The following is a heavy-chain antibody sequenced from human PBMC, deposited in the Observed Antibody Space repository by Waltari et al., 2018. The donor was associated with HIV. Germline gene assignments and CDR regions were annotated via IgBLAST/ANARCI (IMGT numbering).Heavy chain of an antibody. CDR3: ARDRRTQQDYGDYMKYSYYGLDI. CDR1: GFTFRDYE. V-gene: IGHV3-48*03. Sequence: EGQLVESGGGSVEPGGSLRLTCTASGFTFRDYEMNLVRPAPGKGLEWISYITEDGRTLYYADIVKGRFTISRDNAKNSVYLQMTSLTVEDTAIYYCARDRRTQQDYGDYMKYSYYGLDIWGQGTTVTVSS. CDR2: ITEDGRTL. J-gene: IGHJ6*02. D-gene: IGHD4-17*01.